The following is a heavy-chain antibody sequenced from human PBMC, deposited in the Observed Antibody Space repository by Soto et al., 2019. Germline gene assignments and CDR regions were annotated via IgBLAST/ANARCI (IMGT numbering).Heavy chain of an antibody. Sequence: SVKVSCKASGGTFSSHAVSWVRQAPGQGLEWMGGIIPIFGTANYAQKFQGRVTITADESTSTAYMELSSLRSEDTAVYYCARRSSRVNRDGYISYYYYGMDVWGQGTTVTVSS. D-gene: IGHD5-12*01. CDR2: IIPIFGTA. CDR1: GGTFSSHA. CDR3: ARRSSRVNRDGYISYYYYGMDV. V-gene: IGHV1-69*13. J-gene: IGHJ6*02.